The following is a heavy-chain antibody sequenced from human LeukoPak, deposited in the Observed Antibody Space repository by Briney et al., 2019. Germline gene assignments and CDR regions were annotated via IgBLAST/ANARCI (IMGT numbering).Heavy chain of an antibody. CDR3: ARDRGSGWYNGMDV. CDR2: IYSGGDT. V-gene: IGHV3-66*01. Sequence: PGGSLRLSCAASGFTVSSNYMGWVRQAPGKGLEWVSVIYSGGDTYYADSVKGRFTISRDNSKNMIYLEMSSLKTEDTAVYYCARDRGSGWYNGMDVWGQGTTVTVSS. D-gene: IGHD6-19*01. CDR1: GFTVSSNY. J-gene: IGHJ6*02.